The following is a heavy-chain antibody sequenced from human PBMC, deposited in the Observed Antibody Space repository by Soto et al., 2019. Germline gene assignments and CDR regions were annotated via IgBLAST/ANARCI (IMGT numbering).Heavy chain of an antibody. D-gene: IGHD3-10*01. CDR2: IIPILGIA. CDR1: GGTFSSYT. Sequence: QVQVVQSGAEVKKPGSSVKVSCKASGGTFSSYTISWVRQAPGQGLEWMGRIIPILGIANYAQKFQGRVTITADKSTSTAYMELCSLRSEDTAVYYCASLMSSGYYYGMDVWGQGTTVTVSS. V-gene: IGHV1-69*02. CDR3: ASLMSSGYYYGMDV. J-gene: IGHJ6*02.